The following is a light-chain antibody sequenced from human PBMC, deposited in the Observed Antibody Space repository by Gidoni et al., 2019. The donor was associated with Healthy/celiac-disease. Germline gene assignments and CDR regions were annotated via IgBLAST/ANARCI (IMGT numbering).Light chain of an antibody. CDR2: WAS. V-gene: IGKV4-1*01. Sequence: DIVMTQSPDSLAVSLGERATINCKSSQSVLYSSNNKSYLAWYQQKPGQPPKLLIYWASTRESGVPDRFSGSGSGTDFTLTISSLQAEDVAVYYCQQYYSTPYTFGQGIKLEIK. CDR3: QQYYSTPYT. CDR1: QSVLYSSNNKSY. J-gene: IGKJ2*01.